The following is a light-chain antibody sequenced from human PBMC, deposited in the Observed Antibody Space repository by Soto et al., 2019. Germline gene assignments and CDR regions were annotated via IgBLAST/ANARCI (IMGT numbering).Light chain of an antibody. V-gene: IGLV1-44*01. J-gene: IGLJ1*01. CDR3: ATWDDSLNLLYV. CDR2: LNS. CDR1: SSSTERNT. Sequence: QSVLTQPPSASGTPGQRETIPCSGDSSSTERNTVSWYQQLPGMAPKLRTYLNSRRPSGAPDRFSGFKSGTSASLAISGLQSEDEAEYYCATWDDSLNLLYVFGTGTKVTV.